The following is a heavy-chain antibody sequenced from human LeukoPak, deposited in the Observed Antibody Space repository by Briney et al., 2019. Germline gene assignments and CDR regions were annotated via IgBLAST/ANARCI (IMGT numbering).Heavy chain of an antibody. J-gene: IGHJ5*02. V-gene: IGHV4-31*03. CDR3: ARDHMVRGVRWFDP. CDR1: GGSISSGGYY. CDR2: IYYSGST. D-gene: IGHD3-10*01. Sequence: PSQTLSLTCTVSGGSISSGGYYWSWIRQHPGKGLEWIGYIYYSGSTYYNPSLKSRVTISVDTSKNQFSLKLSSVTAADTAVYYCARDHMVRGVRWFDPWGQGTLVTVSS.